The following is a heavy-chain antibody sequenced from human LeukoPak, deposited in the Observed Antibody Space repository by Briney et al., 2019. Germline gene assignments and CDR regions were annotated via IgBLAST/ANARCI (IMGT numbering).Heavy chain of an antibody. CDR1: GFTFTSSA. CDR2: IVVGSGNT. J-gene: IGHJ5*02. Sequence: GTSVKVSCKASGFTFTSSAMQRVRQARGQRLEWIGWIVVGSGNTNYAQKFQERVTITRDMSTSTAYMELSSLRSEDTAVYYCAAVSTYYYDSSGYPPWGQGTLVTVSS. V-gene: IGHV1-58*02. D-gene: IGHD3-22*01. CDR3: AAVSTYYYDSSGYPP.